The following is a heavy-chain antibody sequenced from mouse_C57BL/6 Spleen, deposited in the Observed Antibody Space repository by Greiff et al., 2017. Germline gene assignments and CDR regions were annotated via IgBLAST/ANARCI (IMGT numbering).Heavy chain of an antibody. CDR1: GFTFTDYY. J-gene: IGHJ4*01. V-gene: IGHV7-3*01. Sequence: EVKLMESGGGLVQPGGSLSLSCAASGFTFTDYYMSWVRQPPGKALEWLGFIRNKANGYTTEYSASVKGRFTISRDNSQSILYLQMNALRAEDSATYYCARYMRGYDYAMDYWGQGTSVTVSS. CDR2: IRNKANGYTT. D-gene: IGHD2-2*01. CDR3: ARYMRGYDYAMDY.